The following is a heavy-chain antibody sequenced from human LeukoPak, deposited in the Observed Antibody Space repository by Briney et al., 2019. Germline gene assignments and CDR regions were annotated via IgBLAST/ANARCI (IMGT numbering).Heavy chain of an antibody. D-gene: IGHD2-15*01. CDR1: GGSINSGGYY. J-gene: IGHJ4*02. CDR3: ARDGHSGVAATYFDY. Sequence: SETLSLTCTVSGGSINSGGYYWSWIRQHPGKGLEWIGYIYYSGSTYYNPSLKSRVTISVDTSKNQFSLKLSPVTAADTAVYYCARDGHSGVAATYFDYWGQGTLVTVSS. V-gene: IGHV4-31*03. CDR2: IYYSGST.